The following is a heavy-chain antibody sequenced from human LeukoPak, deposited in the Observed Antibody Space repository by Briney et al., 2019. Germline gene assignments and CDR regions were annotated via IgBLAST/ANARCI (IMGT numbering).Heavy chain of an antibody. CDR2: ISGRSSTT. J-gene: IGHJ4*02. Sequence: PGGSLRLPCAASAFTFSDYSMNWVRQAPGKGLEWISYISGRSSTTYYADSVRGRLTISRDNAKNSMYLQMNSLRAEDTAVYYCARDRLTSGSYFFDYWGQGTLVTVSS. CDR3: ARDRLTSGSYFFDY. D-gene: IGHD1-26*01. CDR1: AFTFSDYS. V-gene: IGHV3-48*01.